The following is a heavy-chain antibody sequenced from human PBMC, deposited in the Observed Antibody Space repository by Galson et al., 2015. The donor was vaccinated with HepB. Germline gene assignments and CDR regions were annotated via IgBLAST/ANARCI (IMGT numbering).Heavy chain of an antibody. J-gene: IGHJ4*02. V-gene: IGHV4-34*01. D-gene: IGHD3-3*01. Sequence: LSLTCAVYGGSFSGYYWSWIRQPPGKGLEWIGEINHSGSTNYNPSLKSRVTISVDTSKNQFSLKLSSVTAADTAVYYCARHSYDFWSGYYRFDYWGQGTLVTVSS. CDR2: INHSGST. CDR1: GGSFSGYY. CDR3: ARHSYDFWSGYYRFDY.